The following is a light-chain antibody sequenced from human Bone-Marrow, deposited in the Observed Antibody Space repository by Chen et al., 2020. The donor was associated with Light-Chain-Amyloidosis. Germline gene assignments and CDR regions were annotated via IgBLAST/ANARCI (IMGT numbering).Light chain of an antibody. CDR3: AAWDDRVIGQV. Sequence: QSALTQPPSTSGTPGLRVTISCSGSSSNIGANNVNWYQQLPGTAPKLVFYNDNQRPSGVPERFSGSKSGTSACLAISGLQSEDEADYYCAAWDDRVIGQVFGTGTKVTVL. V-gene: IGLV1-44*01. CDR1: SSNIGANN. CDR2: NDN. J-gene: IGLJ1*01.